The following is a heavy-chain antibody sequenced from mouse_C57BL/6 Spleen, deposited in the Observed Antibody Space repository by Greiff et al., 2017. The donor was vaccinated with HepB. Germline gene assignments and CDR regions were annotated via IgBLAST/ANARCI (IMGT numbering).Heavy chain of an antibody. Sequence: VQLQESGPELVKPGASVKISCKASGYAFSSSWMNWVKQRPGKGLEWIGRIYPGDGDTNYNGKFKGKATLTADKSSSTAYMQLSSLTSEDSAVYFCAQIYYDYDGPWFAYWGQGTLVTVSA. V-gene: IGHV1-82*01. CDR3: AQIYYDYDGPWFAY. CDR2: IYPGDGDT. J-gene: IGHJ3*01. D-gene: IGHD2-4*01. CDR1: GYAFSSSW.